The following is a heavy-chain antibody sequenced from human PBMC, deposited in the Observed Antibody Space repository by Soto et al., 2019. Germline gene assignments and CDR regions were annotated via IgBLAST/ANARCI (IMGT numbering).Heavy chain of an antibody. CDR1: GESVSGYY. CDR2: INHSGST. D-gene: IGHD2-8*01. J-gene: IGHJ5*02. Sequence: PSETMSLACAVYGESVSGYYWSGIRQPPGKGLEWIGEINHSGSTNYNPSLKSRVTISVDTSKNQFSLKLSSVTAADTAVYYCARGDCTNGVCYTRNNWFDPWGQGTLVTVSS. CDR3: ARGDCTNGVCYTRNNWFDP. V-gene: IGHV4-34*01.